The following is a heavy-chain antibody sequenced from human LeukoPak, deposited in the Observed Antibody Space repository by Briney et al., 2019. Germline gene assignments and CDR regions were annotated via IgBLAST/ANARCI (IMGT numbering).Heavy chain of an antibody. D-gene: IGHD3-10*01. CDR2: ISSSGSTI. CDR3: ARAAANYYGSGSYGMDV. V-gene: IGHV3-48*03. Sequence: PGGSLRLSGAASGFTFSSYEMNWVRQAPGKGLEWVSYISSSGSTIYYADSVKGRFTISRDNAKNSLYLQMNSLRAEDTAVYYCARAAANYYGSGSYGMDVWDQGTTVTVSS. CDR1: GFTFSSYE. J-gene: IGHJ6*02.